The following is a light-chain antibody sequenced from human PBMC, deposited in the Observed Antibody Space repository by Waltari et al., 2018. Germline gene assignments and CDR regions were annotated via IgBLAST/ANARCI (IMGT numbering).Light chain of an antibody. V-gene: IGKV3-20*01. Sequence: ENVLTQSPGALSLSPGERATLSCRASQTVGRSYLAWFQQKPGQAPRLLIYDASNRATGIPDKFSGSGSETDFTLTIYSLEPEDFAVYYYHQSASSPLTFGGGTKVEIK. J-gene: IGKJ4*01. CDR2: DAS. CDR3: HQSASSPLT. CDR1: QTVGRSY.